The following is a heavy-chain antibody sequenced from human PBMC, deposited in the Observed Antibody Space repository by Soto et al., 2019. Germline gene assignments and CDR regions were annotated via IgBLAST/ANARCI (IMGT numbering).Heavy chain of an antibody. CDR1: GGSISGDYY. CDR3: ARGRRYYDSSGYSYDFQFDY. V-gene: IGHV4-30-4*01. D-gene: IGHD3-22*01. Sequence: QVQLQESGPGLVKPSQTLSLTCTVSGGSISGDYYWSWIRQPPGKGLEWIGYIYYSGSTYYNPSLKSRVTISVDTSKNLFSLKLNSVTAADTAVYYCARGRRYYDSSGYSYDFQFDYWGQGTLVTVSS. CDR2: IYYSGST. J-gene: IGHJ4*02.